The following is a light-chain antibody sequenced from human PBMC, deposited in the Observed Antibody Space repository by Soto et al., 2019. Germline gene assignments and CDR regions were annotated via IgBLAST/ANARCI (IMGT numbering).Light chain of an antibody. V-gene: IGKV3-20*01. Sequence: IVLTQSPGTLSLSPGERATLSCGASQSVTNNFLAWYQQKPGQAPMLLIYGASSRATGVTDRFSGSGSGTDFTLTISRLEPGDFAVYYCQQYSTPLFTFGPGTKVDIK. CDR2: GAS. J-gene: IGKJ3*01. CDR1: QSVTNNF. CDR3: QQYSTPLFT.